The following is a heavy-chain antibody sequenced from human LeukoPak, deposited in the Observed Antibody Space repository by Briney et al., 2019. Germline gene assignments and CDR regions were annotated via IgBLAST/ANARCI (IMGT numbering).Heavy chain of an antibody. J-gene: IGHJ4*02. CDR1: GYTFTNYP. Sequence: ASVKVSCKASGYTFTNYPMIWVRQAPGQGLEWMGLINTKNGNPTYAQDFTGRSVFSSDTSVGTTYLQIISLKTEDTAVYYCARGGYSRGQGSPFDYRGQGTLVTVSS. CDR2: INTKNGNP. CDR3: ARGGYSRGQGSPFDY. D-gene: IGHD6-19*01. V-gene: IGHV7-4-1*02.